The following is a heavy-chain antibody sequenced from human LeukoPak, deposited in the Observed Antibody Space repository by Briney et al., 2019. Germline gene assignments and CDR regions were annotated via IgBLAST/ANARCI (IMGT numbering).Heavy chain of an antibody. CDR2: IFHTGST. Sequence: PSQTLSLTCTVSGGSINSGGYYWSWIRQYPGRGLEWIRYIFHTGSTYYNPTLKNRLTISVDTSKNQFSLSLGSVTAADTAVYYCARGFPFVPDLTDSWGQGTLVTVSS. CDR1: GGSINSGGYY. CDR3: ARGFPFVPDLTDS. V-gene: IGHV4-31*03. J-gene: IGHJ4*02. D-gene: IGHD3-10*02.